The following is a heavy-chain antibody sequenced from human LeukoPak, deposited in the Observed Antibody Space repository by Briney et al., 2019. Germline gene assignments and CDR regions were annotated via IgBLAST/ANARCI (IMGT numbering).Heavy chain of an antibody. Sequence: GGSLRLSCAASGFTFSSYAMHWVRQAPGKGLEWLAVISYDGSNKYYADSVKGRFTISRDNSKNTLYLQMNSLRAEDTAVYYCARDLIGYSYGYWTDYWGQGTLVTVSS. CDR2: ISYDGSNK. CDR1: GFTFSSYA. V-gene: IGHV3-30-3*01. D-gene: IGHD5-18*01. CDR3: ARDLIGYSYGYWTDY. J-gene: IGHJ4*02.